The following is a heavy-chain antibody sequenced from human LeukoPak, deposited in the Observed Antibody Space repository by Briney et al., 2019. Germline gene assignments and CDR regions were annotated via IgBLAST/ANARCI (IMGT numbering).Heavy chain of an antibody. CDR1: GVTFSSYS. V-gene: IGHV3-30-3*01. CDR3: ARAPESYGSGWYGLY. CDR2: ISYDGSNK. D-gene: IGHD6-19*01. Sequence: GGSLRLSCAASGVTFSSYSMHWVRQAPGKGLEWVALISYDGSNKYYADSVKGRFTVSRDNSKNTFFLQMNSLRTEDTAMYYCARAPESYGSGWYGLYWGQGTLVTVSS. J-gene: IGHJ4*02.